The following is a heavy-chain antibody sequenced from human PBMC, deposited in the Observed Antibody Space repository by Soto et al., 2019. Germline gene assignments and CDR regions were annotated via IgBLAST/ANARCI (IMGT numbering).Heavy chain of an antibody. CDR2: ISASSSTI. V-gene: IGHV3-48*04. J-gene: IGHJ5*02. D-gene: IGHD2-2*01. CDR3: ARDLGDVIVPAAMSPESYGFNWFDP. Sequence: EVQLVESGGGLVQPGGSLRLSCAASAFTFSSYGMNWVRQAPGKGLEWVPYISASSSTIYYADSVKGRFTISRDNVKNSLYLQMNSLRAEDTAVYYCARDLGDVIVPAAMSPESYGFNWFDPWGQGTLVTVSS. CDR1: AFTFSSYG.